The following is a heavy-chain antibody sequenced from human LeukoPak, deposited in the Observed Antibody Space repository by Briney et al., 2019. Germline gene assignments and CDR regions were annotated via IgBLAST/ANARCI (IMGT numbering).Heavy chain of an antibody. CDR2: IYDSGTT. CDR1: RGSIRTYY. J-gene: IGHJ4*02. V-gene: IGHV4-59*08. Sequence: SETLSLTCTVSRGSIRTYYWSWIRQSPGKGLEWIGYIYDSGTTKYNPSLKSRVTISVDTSKNQFSLKLSSVTAADTAVYYCARGGNGYNYFDYWGQGPLVTVSS. CDR3: ARGGNGYNYFDY. D-gene: IGHD5-24*01.